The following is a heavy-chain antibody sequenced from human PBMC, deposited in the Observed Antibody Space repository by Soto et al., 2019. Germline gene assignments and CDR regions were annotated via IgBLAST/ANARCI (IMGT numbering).Heavy chain of an antibody. V-gene: IGHV3-30*18. CDR1: GFTFSTYV. Sequence: HPGGSLRLSCAASGFTFSTYVMHWVRQAPGKGLEWVAVISYDGNNKYYADSVKGRFTISRDNSKNTLYLQMSSLRAEDTAVYYCAKSVYNWNDGFFDYWGQGTLVTVSS. D-gene: IGHD1-1*01. CDR3: AKSVYNWNDGFFDY. CDR2: ISYDGNNK. J-gene: IGHJ4*02.